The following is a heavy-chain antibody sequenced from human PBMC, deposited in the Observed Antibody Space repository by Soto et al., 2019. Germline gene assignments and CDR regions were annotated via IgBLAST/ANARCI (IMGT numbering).Heavy chain of an antibody. D-gene: IGHD2-2*02. J-gene: IGHJ6*02. CDR3: ARARAVVVPAAIANYGMDV. Sequence: PSQTLSLTCAISGDSVSSNSAAWNWIRQSPSRGLEWLGRTYYRSKWYNDYAVSVKSRITINPDTSKNQFSLQLNSVTPEDTAVYYCARARAVVVPAAIANYGMDVWGQGTTVTVSS. CDR2: TYYRSKWYN. V-gene: IGHV6-1*01. CDR1: GDSVSSNSAA.